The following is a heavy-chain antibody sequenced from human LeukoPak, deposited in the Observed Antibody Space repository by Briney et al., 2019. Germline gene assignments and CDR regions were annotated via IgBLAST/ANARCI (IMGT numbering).Heavy chain of an antibody. CDR2: IYYSGST. J-gene: IGHJ3*02. D-gene: IGHD6-6*01. Sequence: SETLSLTCTVSGGSISSYYWSWIRQPPGKGLEWIGYIYYSGSTNYNPSLKSRVTISVDTSKNQFSLKLSSVTAADTAVYYCARSLPSSIAAQYAFDIWSQGTMVTVSS. CDR3: ARSLPSSIAAQYAFDI. V-gene: IGHV4-59*01. CDR1: GGSISSYY.